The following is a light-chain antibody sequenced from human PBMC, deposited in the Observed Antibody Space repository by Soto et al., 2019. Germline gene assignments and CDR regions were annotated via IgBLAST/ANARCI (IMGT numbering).Light chain of an antibody. J-gene: IGKJ5*01. V-gene: IGKV3-20*01. CDR3: QQCHATPLT. CDR1: QSVSTSF. CDR2: GAF. Sequence: EVVLTQSPGTLSLSPGERATLSCKASQSVSTSFLAWYQQKPGQAPRLLIYGAFSRATGIPDRFSGSGSGTDFTLTISRLKSEDFAVYYCQQCHATPLTFGQGTRLEIK.